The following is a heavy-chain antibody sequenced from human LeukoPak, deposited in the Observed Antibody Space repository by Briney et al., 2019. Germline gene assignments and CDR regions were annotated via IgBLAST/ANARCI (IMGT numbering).Heavy chain of an antibody. V-gene: IGHV3-20*04. CDR3: ARDAPTVGVDS. Sequence: RPGGSLRLSCAASGFIFDDYGMSWVRQAPGKGLEWVSGINWNGGSTGYADSVKGRFTISRDNAKNSLYLQMNSLRAEEDTALYYCARDAPTVGVDSWGQGTLVTVPS. CDR1: GFIFDDYG. CDR2: INWNGGST. J-gene: IGHJ4*02.